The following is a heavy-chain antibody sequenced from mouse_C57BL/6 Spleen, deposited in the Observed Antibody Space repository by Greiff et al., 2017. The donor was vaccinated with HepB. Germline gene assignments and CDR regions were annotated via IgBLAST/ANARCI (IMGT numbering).Heavy chain of an antibody. V-gene: IGHV14-2*01. J-gene: IGHJ3*01. CDR1: GFNIKDYY. Sequence: VQLKESGAELVKPGASVKLSCTASGFNIKDYYMHWVKQRTEQGLEWIGRIDPEDGETKYAPKFQGKATITADTSSNTAYLQLSSLTSEDTAVYYCARSPFHYYGSPWFAYWGQGTLVTVSA. CDR3: ARSPFHYYGSPWFAY. CDR2: IDPEDGET. D-gene: IGHD1-1*01.